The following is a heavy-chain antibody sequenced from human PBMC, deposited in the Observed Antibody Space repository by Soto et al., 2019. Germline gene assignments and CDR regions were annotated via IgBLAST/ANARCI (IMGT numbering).Heavy chain of an antibody. CDR3: ARHKSIQLWLESTRLGDYYYGMDV. Sequence: PGESLKISCKGSGYSFTSYWIGWVRQMPGKGLEWMGIIYPGDSDTRYSPSFQGQVTISADKSISTAYLQWSSLKASDTAMYYCARHKSIQLWLESTRLGDYYYGMDVWGQGTTVTVSS. D-gene: IGHD5-18*01. V-gene: IGHV5-51*01. J-gene: IGHJ6*02. CDR1: GYSFTSYW. CDR2: IYPGDSDT.